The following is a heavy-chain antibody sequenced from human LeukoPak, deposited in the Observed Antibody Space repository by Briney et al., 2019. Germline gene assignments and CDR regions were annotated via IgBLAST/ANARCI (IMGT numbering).Heavy chain of an antibody. D-gene: IGHD6-13*01. Sequence: ASVKVSCKASRYTFTGYYMHWVRQAPGQGLEWMGWINPNSGGTNYAQKFQGRVTMTRDTSISTAYMELSRLRSDDTAVYYCARGGGDIAAARTDPWGQGTLVTVSS. V-gene: IGHV1-2*02. CDR1: RYTFTGYY. CDR2: INPNSGGT. CDR3: ARGGGDIAAARTDP. J-gene: IGHJ5*02.